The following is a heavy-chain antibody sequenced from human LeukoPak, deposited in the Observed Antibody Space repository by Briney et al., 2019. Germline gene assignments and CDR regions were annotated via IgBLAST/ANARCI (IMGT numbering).Heavy chain of an antibody. CDR3: ARASVVPAAYDY. V-gene: IGHV4-31*03. Sequence: PSQTLSLTCTVSGGSISSGGYYWSWIRQHPGKGLEWIGYIYYSGSTYYNPSLKSRVTISVDTSKNQFSQKLSSVTAADTAVYYCARASVVPAAYDYWGQGTLVTVSS. CDR2: IYYSGST. CDR1: GGSISSGGYY. J-gene: IGHJ4*02. D-gene: IGHD2-2*01.